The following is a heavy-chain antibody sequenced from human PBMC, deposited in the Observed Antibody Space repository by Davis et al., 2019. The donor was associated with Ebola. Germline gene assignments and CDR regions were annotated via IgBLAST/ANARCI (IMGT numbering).Heavy chain of an antibody. V-gene: IGHV4-34*01. D-gene: IGHD6-19*01. Sequence: PSETLSLTCAVYGGSFSGYYWSWIRQPPGKGLEWIGEINHSGSTNYNPSLKSRVTISVDTSKNQFSLKLSSVTAADTAVYYCARFGAGIAVAGIHGMDVWGQGTTVTVSS. CDR1: GGSFSGYY. CDR2: INHSGST. J-gene: IGHJ6*02. CDR3: ARFGAGIAVAGIHGMDV.